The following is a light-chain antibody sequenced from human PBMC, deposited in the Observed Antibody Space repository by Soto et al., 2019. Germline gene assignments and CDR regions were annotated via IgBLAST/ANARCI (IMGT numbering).Light chain of an antibody. Sequence: DIQMIQSPSSLSASVGDRVTITRQASQDISNYLNWYTQKPGTAPKLLIYDASNLETGVQSRFSGSGSGTDFTFTISSLQPEEIATYDCQQYDNLPLFGGGTKVDIK. CDR1: QDISNY. J-gene: IGKJ4*01. V-gene: IGKV1-33*01. CDR3: QQYDNLPL. CDR2: DAS.